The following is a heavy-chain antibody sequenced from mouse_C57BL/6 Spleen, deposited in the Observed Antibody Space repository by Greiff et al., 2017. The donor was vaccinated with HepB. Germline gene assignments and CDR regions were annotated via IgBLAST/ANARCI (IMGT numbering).Heavy chain of an antibody. J-gene: IGHJ2*01. CDR2: INPNNGGT. V-gene: IGHV1-26*01. D-gene: IGHD2-4*01. Sequence: EVQLQQSGPELVKPGASVKISCKASGYTFTDYYMNWVKQSHGKSLEWIGDINPNNGGTSYNQKFKGKATLTVDKSSSTAYMELRSLTSEDSAVYYCARLRGNDYAYYFDYWGQGTTLTVPS. CDR1: GYTFTDYY. CDR3: ARLRGNDYAYYFDY.